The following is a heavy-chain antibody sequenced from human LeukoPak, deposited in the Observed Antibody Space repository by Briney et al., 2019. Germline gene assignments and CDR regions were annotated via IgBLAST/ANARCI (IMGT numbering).Heavy chain of an antibody. Sequence: GGTLGLSCAASGFTFSSYGMSWVRQAPGKGLEWVPVLYSGGSTYYADSVKGRFTISRDNSKNTLHPQMNSLRAEDTAVYYCARALYDSSGYYSLGAFDIWGQGTMVTVSS. V-gene: IGHV3-66*01. J-gene: IGHJ3*02. CDR3: ARALYDSSGYYSLGAFDI. CDR2: LYSGGST. D-gene: IGHD3-22*01. CDR1: GFTFSSYG.